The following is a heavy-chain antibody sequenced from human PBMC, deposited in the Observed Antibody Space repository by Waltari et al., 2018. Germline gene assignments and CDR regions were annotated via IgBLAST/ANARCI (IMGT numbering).Heavy chain of an antibody. V-gene: IGHV1-2*06. CDR2: INPNSGGT. CDR1: GYTFTGYY. D-gene: IGHD6-19*01. CDR3: ARDFAHSSGEGRSDY. J-gene: IGHJ4*02. Sequence: QVQLVQSGAEVKKPGASVKVSCKASGYTFTGYYMHWVRQAPGQGLEWMGRINPNSGGTNYAQKFQGRVTMTRDTSISTAYMELSRLRSDDTAVYYCARDFAHSSGEGRSDYWGQGTLVTVSS.